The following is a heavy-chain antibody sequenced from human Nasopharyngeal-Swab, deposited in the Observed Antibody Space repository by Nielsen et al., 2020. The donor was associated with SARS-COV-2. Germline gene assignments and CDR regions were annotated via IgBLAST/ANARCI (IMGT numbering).Heavy chain of an antibody. V-gene: IGHV4-34*01. CDR2: INHSGST. CDR3: ARGRNYVYTPFDY. J-gene: IGHJ4*02. D-gene: IGHD1-7*01. Sequence: SETLSLTCAVYGGSFSGYYWSWIRQPPGKGLEWIGEINHSGSTNYNPSLKSRVTISVDTSKNQFSLKLSSVTAADTAVYYCARGRNYVYTPFDYWGQGSLVTVSS. CDR1: GGSFSGYY.